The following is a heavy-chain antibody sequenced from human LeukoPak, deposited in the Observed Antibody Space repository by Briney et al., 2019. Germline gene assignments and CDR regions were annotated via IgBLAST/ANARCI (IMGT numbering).Heavy chain of an antibody. CDR1: GXTFSSYE. J-gene: IGHJ4*02. V-gene: IGHV3-48*03. D-gene: IGHD1-1*01. Sequence: QPGGSLRLSCAASGXTFSSYEMNWVRQAPGKGVEWVSYISSSGSTIYYADSVKGRFTISRDNAKNSLYLQMNSLRAEDTAVYYCARVHWGTTRYLDYWGQGTLVTVSS. CDR2: ISSSGSTI. CDR3: ARVHWGTTRYLDY.